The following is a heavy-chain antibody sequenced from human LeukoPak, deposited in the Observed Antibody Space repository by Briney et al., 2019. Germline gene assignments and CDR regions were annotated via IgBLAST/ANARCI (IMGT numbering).Heavy chain of an antibody. J-gene: IGHJ5*02. CDR2: IYHSGST. Sequence: PSETLSLTCTVSGYSISSGNYWDWIRQPPGKGLEWIGSIYHSGSTYYNPSLKSRVTISVDTSKNQFSLKLSSVTAADTAMFYCARGLGPGNWFDPWGQGTLVTVSS. V-gene: IGHV4-38-2*02. D-gene: IGHD3-10*01. CDR1: GYSISSGNY. CDR3: ARGLGPGNWFDP.